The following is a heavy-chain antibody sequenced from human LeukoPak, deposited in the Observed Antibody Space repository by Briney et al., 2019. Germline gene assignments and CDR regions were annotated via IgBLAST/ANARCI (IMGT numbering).Heavy chain of an antibody. J-gene: IGHJ4*02. CDR3: ARHRAYSSSSPFDY. Sequence: PSETLSLTCSVSGGSISSLYWSWIRQPPGKGLEWIGYIYYTRSTNYNPSLKSRVTMFVDMSKNQFSLRLSSVTAADTAMYYCARHRAYSSSSPFDYWGQGTLVTVSS. CDR1: GGSISSLY. CDR2: IYYTRST. V-gene: IGHV4-59*08. D-gene: IGHD6-6*01.